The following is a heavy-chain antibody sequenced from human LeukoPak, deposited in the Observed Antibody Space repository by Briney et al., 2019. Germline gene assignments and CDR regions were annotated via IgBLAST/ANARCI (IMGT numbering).Heavy chain of an antibody. CDR3: ARDGPFHDY. Sequence: GSLRLSCVASGFTFTSYWMHWVRQAPGKGLVWVSRINSDGSSTNYADSVKGRFTISRDNSKNTLYLQMNSLRIEDTAVYYCARDGPFHDYWGQGTLVTVSS. V-gene: IGHV3-74*01. CDR1: GFTFTSYW. J-gene: IGHJ4*02. CDR2: INSDGSST. D-gene: IGHD2/OR15-2a*01.